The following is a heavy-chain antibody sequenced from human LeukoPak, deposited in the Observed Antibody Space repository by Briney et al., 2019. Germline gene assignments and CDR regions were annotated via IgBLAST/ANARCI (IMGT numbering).Heavy chain of an antibody. CDR2: ISSSSSYI. CDR3: ARAFYEYSSRGYFDL. J-gene: IGHJ2*01. Sequence: PGGSLRLSCAASGFTFSSYSMSWVRQAPGKGLEWVSSISSSSSYIYYADSVKGRFTISSDNAKNSLYLQMNSLRAEDTAVYYCARAFYEYSSRGYFDLWGRGTLVTVSS. CDR1: GFTFSSYS. V-gene: IGHV3-21*01. D-gene: IGHD6-6*01.